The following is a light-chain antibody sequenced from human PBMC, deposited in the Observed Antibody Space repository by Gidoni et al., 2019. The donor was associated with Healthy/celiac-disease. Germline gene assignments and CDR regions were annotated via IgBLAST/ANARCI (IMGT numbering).Light chain of an antibody. V-gene: IGLV3-25*02. CDR2: KDS. Sequence: SYELTQPPSGSVSPGQTARITCSGDALPKQYAYWYQQKPGQAPVLVIYKDSERPSGIPERFSGSSSGTTVTLTIRGVQAEDEADYYCQSADSSGTWVFGGGTKLTVL. J-gene: IGLJ3*02. CDR3: QSADSSGTWV. CDR1: ALPKQY.